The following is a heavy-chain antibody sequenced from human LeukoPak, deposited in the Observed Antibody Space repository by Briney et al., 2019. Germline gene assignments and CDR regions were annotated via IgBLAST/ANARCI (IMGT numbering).Heavy chain of an antibody. CDR1: GGSISSGSYY. Sequence: PSQTLSLTCTVSGGSISSGSYYWSWIRQPAGKGLEWIGRIYTSGSTNYNPSLKSRVTISVGTSKNQFSLKLSSVTAADTAVYYCARENRGREAGVPYYFDYWGQGTLVTVSS. CDR2: IYTSGST. CDR3: ARENRGREAGVPYYFDY. J-gene: IGHJ4*02. D-gene: IGHD3-10*01. V-gene: IGHV4-61*02.